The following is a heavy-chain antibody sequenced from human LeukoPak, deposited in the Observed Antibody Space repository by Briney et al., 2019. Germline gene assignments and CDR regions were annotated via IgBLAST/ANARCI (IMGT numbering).Heavy chain of an antibody. CDR2: INHSGST. Sequence: KPSETLSLTCTVSGGSISSYYWSWIRQPPGKGLEWIGEINHSGSTNYNPSLKSRVTISVDTSKNQFSLKLSSVTAADTAVYYCARGSRITMIVVVIPVAAFDIWGQGTMVTVSS. D-gene: IGHD3-22*01. CDR1: GGSISSYY. V-gene: IGHV4-34*01. CDR3: ARGSRITMIVVVIPVAAFDI. J-gene: IGHJ3*02.